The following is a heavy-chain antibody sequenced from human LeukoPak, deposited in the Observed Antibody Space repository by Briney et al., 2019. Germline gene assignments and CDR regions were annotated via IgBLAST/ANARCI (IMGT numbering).Heavy chain of an antibody. J-gene: IGHJ6*03. CDR3: AREATLGGTYYYYMDV. Sequence: PSETLSLTRTVSGGSISSHYWSWIRQPPGKGLERIGYIYYSGSTNYNPSLKSRVTISVDTSKNQFSLKLSSVTAADTAVYYCAREATLGGTYYYYMDVWGKGTTVTVSS. CDR1: GGSISSHY. V-gene: IGHV4-59*11. CDR2: IYYSGST. D-gene: IGHD1-26*01.